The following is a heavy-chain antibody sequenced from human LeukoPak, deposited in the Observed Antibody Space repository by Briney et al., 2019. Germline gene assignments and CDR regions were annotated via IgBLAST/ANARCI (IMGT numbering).Heavy chain of an antibody. CDR1: GFTFSSYE. D-gene: IGHD6-19*01. Sequence: GGSLRLSCAASGFTFSSYEMNWVRQAPGKGLEWVSYISSSGSTIYYADSVKGRFTISRDNAKNSLYLQMNSLRAEDTAVYYCAREPRGSGLNWFDPWGQGTPVTVSS. J-gene: IGHJ5*02. V-gene: IGHV3-48*03. CDR3: AREPRGSGLNWFDP. CDR2: ISSSGSTI.